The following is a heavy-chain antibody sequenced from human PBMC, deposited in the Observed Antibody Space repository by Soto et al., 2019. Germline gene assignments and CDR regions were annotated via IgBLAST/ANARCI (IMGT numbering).Heavy chain of an antibody. J-gene: IGHJ5*02. CDR2: IWYDGSNK. CDR1: GFTFSSYC. V-gene: IGHV3-33*01. CDR3: ARERRDRPGIAVAGRGRALDI. D-gene: IGHD6-19*01. Sequence: GGSLRLSCAASGFTFSSYCMHWVRQAPGKGLEWVAVIWYDGSNKDYADSVKGRFTITRDKSKNTLYLQMNRLRAEDTAVYYCARERRDRPGIAVAGRGRALDIWGQGTLVTVSS.